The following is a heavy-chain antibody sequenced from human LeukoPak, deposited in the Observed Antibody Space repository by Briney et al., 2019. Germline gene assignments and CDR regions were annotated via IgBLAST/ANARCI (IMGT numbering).Heavy chain of an antibody. CDR1: GGSFSGYY. CDR3: ARELVLLQYPALSGHP. Sequence: PSETLSLTCAVYGGSFSGYYWSWIRQPPGKWLEWIGEINHSGSTNYNPSLKSRVTISVDTSKNQFSLKLSSVTAADTAVYYCARELVLLQYPALSGHPWGQGTLVTVSS. J-gene: IGHJ5*02. CDR2: INHSGST. D-gene: IGHD1-7*01. V-gene: IGHV4-34*01.